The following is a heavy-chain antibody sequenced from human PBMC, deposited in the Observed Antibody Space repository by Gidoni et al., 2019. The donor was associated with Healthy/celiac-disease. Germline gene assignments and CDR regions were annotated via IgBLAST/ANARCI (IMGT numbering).Heavy chain of an antibody. J-gene: IGHJ6*02. D-gene: IGHD6-19*01. CDR3: ASSGTHYYYYYGMDV. V-gene: IGHV1-18*01. CDR2: ISAYNGNT. Sequence: KVSCKASGYTFTSYGISWVRQAPGQGLEWMGWISAYNGNTNYAQKLQGRVTMTTDTSTSTAYMELRSLRSDDTAVYYCASSGTHYYYYYGMDVWGQGTTVTVSS. CDR1: GYTFTSYG.